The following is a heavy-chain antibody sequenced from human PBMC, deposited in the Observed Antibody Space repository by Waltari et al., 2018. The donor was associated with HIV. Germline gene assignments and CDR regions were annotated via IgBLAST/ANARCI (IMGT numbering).Heavy chain of an antibody. CDR1: GYTFTSYA. Sequence: QVQLVQSGAEVKKPGASVKVSCKASGYTFTSYAMHWVRQAPGQRLEWMGWINAGNGNTKYSQKFQGRVTITRDTSASTAYMELSSLRSEDTAVYYCASLGGGMVRGGLPPGWGQGTLVTVSS. D-gene: IGHD3-10*01. J-gene: IGHJ4*02. CDR3: ASLGGGMVRGGLPPG. CDR2: INAGNGNT. V-gene: IGHV1-3*01.